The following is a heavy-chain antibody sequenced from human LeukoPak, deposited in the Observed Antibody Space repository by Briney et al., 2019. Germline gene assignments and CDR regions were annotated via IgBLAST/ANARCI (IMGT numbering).Heavy chain of an antibody. D-gene: IGHD2-2*01. J-gene: IGHJ4*02. CDR1: GFTFSSYG. CDR2: ISYDGSNK. V-gene: IGHV3-30*18. Sequence: GRSLRLSCAASGFTFSSYGMPWVRQAPGKGLEWVAVISYDGSNKYYADSVKGRFTISRDNSKNTLYLQMNSLRAEDTAVYYCAKDYQDYWGQGTLVTVSS. CDR3: AKDYQDY.